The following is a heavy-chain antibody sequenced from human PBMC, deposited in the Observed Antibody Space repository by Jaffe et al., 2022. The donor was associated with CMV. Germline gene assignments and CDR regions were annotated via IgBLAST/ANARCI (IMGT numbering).Heavy chain of an antibody. CDR3: ARDATDPGDAFDI. J-gene: IGHJ3*02. CDR2: ISSSSSYI. CDR1: GFTFSSYS. V-gene: IGHV3-21*01. D-gene: IGHD2-15*01. Sequence: EVQLVESGGGLVKPGGSLRLSCAASGFTFSSYSMNWVRQAPGKGLEWVSSISSSSSYIYYADSVKGRFTISRDNAKNSLYLQMNSLRAEDTAVYYCARDATDPGDAFDIWGQGTMVTVSS.